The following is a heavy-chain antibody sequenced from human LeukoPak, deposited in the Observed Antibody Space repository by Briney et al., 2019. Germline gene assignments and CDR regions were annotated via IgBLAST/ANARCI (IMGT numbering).Heavy chain of an antibody. CDR3: ARDFDRWLSCFDY. Sequence: PGGSLRLSCAASGFTFSSYSMNWVRQSPGKGLEWVSYISSSSSTIYYADSVKGRFTISRDNAKNSLYLQMNSLRAEDTAVYYCARDFDRWLSCFDYWGQGTLVTVSS. V-gene: IGHV3-48*01. CDR1: GFTFSSYS. D-gene: IGHD3-22*01. J-gene: IGHJ4*02. CDR2: ISSSSSTI.